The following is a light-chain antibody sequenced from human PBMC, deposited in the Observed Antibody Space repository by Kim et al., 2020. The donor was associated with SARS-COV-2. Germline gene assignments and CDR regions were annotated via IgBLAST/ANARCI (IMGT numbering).Light chain of an antibody. V-gene: IGKV1-27*01. CDR3: QKYNSALIFT. CDR1: QGISNY. CDR2: AAS. J-gene: IGKJ3*01. Sequence: SVGYRVTITCRASQGISNYLAWYQQKPGKVPKLLIYAASTLQSGVPSRFSGSGSGTDFTLTISSLQPEDVATYYCQKYNSALIFTFGPGTKVDIK.